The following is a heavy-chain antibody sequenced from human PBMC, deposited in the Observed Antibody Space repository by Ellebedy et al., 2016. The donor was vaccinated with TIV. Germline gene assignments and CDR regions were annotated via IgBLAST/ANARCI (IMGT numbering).Heavy chain of an antibody. V-gene: IGHV3-49*03. CDR2: IRSKAYGGTT. CDR3: TRAITMVRGVPNWFDP. Sequence: GGSLRLSCTASGFTFGDYAMSWFRQAPGKGLEWVGFIRSKAYGGTTEYAASVKGRFTISRDDSKSIAYLQMNSLKTEDTAVYYCTRAITMVRGVPNWFDPWGQGTLVTVSS. D-gene: IGHD3-10*01. J-gene: IGHJ5*02. CDR1: GFTFGDYA.